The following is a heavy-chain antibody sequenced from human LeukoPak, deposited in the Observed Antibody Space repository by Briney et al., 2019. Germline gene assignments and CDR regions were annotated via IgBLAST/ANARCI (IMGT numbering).Heavy chain of an antibody. CDR3: ASFWLGESKNYYGSGRSFDY. D-gene: IGHD3-10*01. V-gene: IGHV4-34*01. Sequence: SETLSLTCAVYGGSFSGYYWSWIRQPPGKGLEWIGEINHSGSTNYNPSLKSRVTISVDTSKNQFSLKLSSVTAADTAVYYCASFWLGESKNYYGSGRSFDYWGQGTLVTVSS. CDR1: GGSFSGYY. J-gene: IGHJ4*02. CDR2: INHSGST.